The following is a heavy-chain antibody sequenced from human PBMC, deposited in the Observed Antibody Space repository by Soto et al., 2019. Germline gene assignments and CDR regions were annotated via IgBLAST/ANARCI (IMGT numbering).Heavy chain of an antibody. Sequence: SETLSLTCTVSGGSMSSYSWAWIRQPPGRGLELIGSLYYSGGTHFNPSLKSRVTIPVDTSKNQFSLRLSSMTAADTAIYYCARAYYYDSSGYYPGAFDMWGQGTMVTVSS. J-gene: IGHJ3*02. D-gene: IGHD3-22*01. CDR2: LYYSGGT. CDR1: GGSMSSYS. V-gene: IGHV4-59*01. CDR3: ARAYYYDSSGYYPGAFDM.